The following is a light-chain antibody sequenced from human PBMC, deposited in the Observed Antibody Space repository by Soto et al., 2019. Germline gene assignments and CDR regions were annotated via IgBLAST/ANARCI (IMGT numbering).Light chain of an antibody. Sequence: QSALTHPASVSGSPGQSITISCTGTSRDVGSYNLVSWYQQHPGKAPKLMIYEGSKRPSGVSNRFSGSKSGNTASLTISGLQAEDEADYYCCSYAGSGGYVFGTGTQLTVL. CDR1: SRDVGSYNL. V-gene: IGLV2-23*01. CDR2: EGS. CDR3: CSYAGSGGYV. J-gene: IGLJ1*01.